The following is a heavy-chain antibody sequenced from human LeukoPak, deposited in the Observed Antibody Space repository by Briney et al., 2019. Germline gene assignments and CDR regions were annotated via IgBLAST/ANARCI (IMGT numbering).Heavy chain of an antibody. Sequence: GGSLRLSCVASGLTFSSYWMHWVRHVPGKGLECVASIKRDGSERYYVDSVKGRFTISRDNTKNSLYLHMSDLRPEDTALYYCASLSGFCQSYWGQGTLVTVSS. CDR1: GLTFSSYW. V-gene: IGHV3-7*01. CDR2: IKRDGSER. D-gene: IGHD2-2*03. J-gene: IGHJ4*02. CDR3: ASLSGFCQSY.